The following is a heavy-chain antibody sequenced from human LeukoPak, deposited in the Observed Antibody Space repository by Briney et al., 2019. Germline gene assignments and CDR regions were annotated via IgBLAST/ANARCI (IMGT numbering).Heavy chain of an antibody. CDR3: AKDSGIVVVPAAMNY. D-gene: IGHD2-2*01. CDR1: GFTFSSYA. CDR2: ISGSGGST. J-gene: IGHJ4*02. V-gene: IGHV3-23*01. Sequence: GGSLRLSCAASGFTFSSYAMSWVRQAPGKGLEWVSAISGSGGSTYYADSVKGRSTISRDNSKNTLYLQMNSLRAEDTAVYYCAKDSGIVVVPAAMNYWGQGTLVTVSS.